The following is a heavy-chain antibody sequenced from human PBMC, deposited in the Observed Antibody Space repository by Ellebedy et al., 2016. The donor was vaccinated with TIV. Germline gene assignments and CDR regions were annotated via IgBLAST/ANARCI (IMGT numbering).Heavy chain of an antibody. D-gene: IGHD5-18*01. CDR2: IYYSGST. J-gene: IGHJ4*02. Sequence: MPSETLSLTCTVSGGSISNYYWGWIRQPPGKGLEWIGSIYYSGSTYYNPSLKSRVTISVDTSKNQFSLKLSSVTAADTAVYYCARQGYRGYSYGATYTPFDYWGQGTLVTVSS. CDR3: ARQGYRGYSYGATYTPFDY. V-gene: IGHV4-39*01. CDR1: GGSISNYY.